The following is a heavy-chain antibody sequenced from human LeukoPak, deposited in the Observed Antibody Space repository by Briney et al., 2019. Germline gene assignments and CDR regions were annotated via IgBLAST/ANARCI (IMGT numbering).Heavy chain of an antibody. D-gene: IGHD6-19*01. CDR1: GFTFNDYA. CDR2: ISWDGGTT. V-gene: IGHV3-43D*03. J-gene: IGHJ4*02. Sequence: GSLRLSCAASGFTFNDYAMHWVRQAPGKGLEWVSFISWDGGTTYYADSVKGRFTFSRDNIKRSLFLQMNSLRPEDTAFYYCAKAGREAGTGHYYFDYWGQGTLVTVSS. CDR3: AKAGREAGTGHYYFDY.